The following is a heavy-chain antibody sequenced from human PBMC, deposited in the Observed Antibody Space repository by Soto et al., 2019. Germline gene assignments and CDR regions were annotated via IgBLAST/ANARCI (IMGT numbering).Heavy chain of an antibody. CDR1: GFTIRNYD. D-gene: IGHD3-10*01. Sequence: EVQLVESGGGLAQPGGSLRLSCAASGFTIRNYDMHWVRQTTGKGLEWVSGIGDIDDPYYADSVKGRFTISREIAKNSLYLQMDGLRAGDSAVYYCARGPIRVRERTSYCRMDVWGRGTTVTVSS. V-gene: IGHV3-13*05. CDR3: ARGPIRVRERTSYCRMDV. J-gene: IGHJ6*02. CDR2: IGDIDDP.